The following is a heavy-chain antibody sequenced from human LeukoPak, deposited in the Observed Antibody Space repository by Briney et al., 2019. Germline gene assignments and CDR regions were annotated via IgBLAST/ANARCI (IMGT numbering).Heavy chain of an antibody. V-gene: IGHV3-30*18. CDR1: GFTFSDYG. CDR3: AKAKDIVVVPAAISFDY. D-gene: IGHD2-2*02. J-gene: IGHJ4*02. CDR2: ISYDGSNK. Sequence: GGSLRLSCAASGFTFSDYGMHWVRQAPGKGLEWVAVISYDGSNKYYADSVKGRFTISRDNSKNTLYLQMNSLRAEDTAVYYCAKAKDIVVVPAAISFDYWGQGTLVTVSS.